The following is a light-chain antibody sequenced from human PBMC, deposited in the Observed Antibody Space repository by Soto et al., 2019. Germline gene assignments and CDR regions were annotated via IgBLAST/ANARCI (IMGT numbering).Light chain of an antibody. CDR2: GAS. V-gene: IGKV3-20*01. Sequence: EIVLTQSPGTLSLSPGERATLSCRASQSVSSSYLAWYQQKPGQAPRVLIYGASSRATGIPDRFSGSGSGTDFTLTISRLEPEDFAVYYGQQYGYPPWTFGQGTKVEIK. CDR1: QSVSSSY. CDR3: QQYGYPPWT. J-gene: IGKJ1*01.